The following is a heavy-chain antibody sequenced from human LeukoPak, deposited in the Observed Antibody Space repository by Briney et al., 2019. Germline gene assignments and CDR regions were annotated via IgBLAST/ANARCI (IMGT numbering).Heavy chain of an antibody. Sequence: GGSLRLSCAASGFTFSSYAMSWVRQAPGTGLEWVSAISGSGGSTYYADSVKGRFTISRDNSKNTLYLQMNSLRAEDTAVYYCAKIVPDTIFGVVTLYYYYGMDVWGQGTTVTVSS. D-gene: IGHD3-3*01. CDR3: AKIVPDTIFGVVTLYYYYGMDV. CDR2: ISGSGGST. J-gene: IGHJ6*02. CDR1: GFTFSSYA. V-gene: IGHV3-23*01.